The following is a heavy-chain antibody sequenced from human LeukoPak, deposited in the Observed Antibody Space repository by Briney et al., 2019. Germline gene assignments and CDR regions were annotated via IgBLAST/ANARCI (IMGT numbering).Heavy chain of an antibody. V-gene: IGHV4-61*02. CDR2: IYISGST. CDR3: AAHRLCGSGTYQLLDY. CDR1: GGSISSGSYY. J-gene: IGHJ4*02. D-gene: IGHD3-10*01. Sequence: PSETLSLTCTVSGGSISSGSYYWSWTRQPAGKGLEWIGRIYISGSTKYNPSLKSRVTISGDTSKNQFSLRVSSVTAADTGVYYCAAHRLCGSGTYQLLDYWGQGTLVTVSS.